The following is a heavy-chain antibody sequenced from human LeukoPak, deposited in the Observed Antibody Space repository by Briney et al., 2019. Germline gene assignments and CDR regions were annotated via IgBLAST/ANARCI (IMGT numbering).Heavy chain of an antibody. CDR2: INWNSGSI. J-gene: IGHJ4*02. D-gene: IGHD3-22*01. CDR3: AKDTGYYYDSSNYLGY. V-gene: IGHV3-9*01. Sequence: PGGSLRLSCAASGFTFDDYAMHWVRHAPGKGLEWVSGINWNSGSIGYADSVKGRFTISRDNAKNSLYLQMNSLRAEDTALYYCAKDTGYYYDSSNYLGYWGQGTLVTVSS. CDR1: GFTFDDYA.